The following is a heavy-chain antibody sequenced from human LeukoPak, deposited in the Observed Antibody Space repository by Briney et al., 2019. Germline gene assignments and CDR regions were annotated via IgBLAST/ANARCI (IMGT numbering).Heavy chain of an antibody. J-gene: IGHJ6*03. CDR2: ISGSGGST. Sequence: PGGSLRLSCAASGFTFSSYAMSWVRQAPGKGVEWVSAISGSGGSTYYADSVKGRFTISRDNSKNTLYLQMNSLRAEDTAVYYCAKENDFWSGYSHYMDVWGKGTTDTVSS. CDR3: AKENDFWSGYSHYMDV. CDR1: GFTFSSYA. V-gene: IGHV3-23*01. D-gene: IGHD3-3*01.